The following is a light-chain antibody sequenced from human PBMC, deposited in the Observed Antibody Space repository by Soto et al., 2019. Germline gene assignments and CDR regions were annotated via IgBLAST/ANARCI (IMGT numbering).Light chain of an antibody. V-gene: IGKV1-5*03. J-gene: IGKJ1*01. CDR2: KAS. CDR3: QQYNSYSRT. Sequence: DIQMTQSPSTLSGSVGDRFTITCRAIQTISSWLAWYQQKPGKAPKLLIYKASTLKSGVPSRFSGSGSGTEFTLTISSLQPDDFATYYCQQYNSYSRTFGQGTKVDIK. CDR1: QTISSW.